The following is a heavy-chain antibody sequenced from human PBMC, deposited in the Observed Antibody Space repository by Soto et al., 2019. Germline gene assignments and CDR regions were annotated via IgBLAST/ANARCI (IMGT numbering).Heavy chain of an antibody. V-gene: IGHV4-30-4*01. CDR2: IYYIGST. J-gene: IGHJ4*02. CDR3: TRGPSGDKVDY. D-gene: IGHD7-27*01. CDR1: GVSISSGDYY. Sequence: SETLSLTCTVSGVSISSGDYYWSWIRQPPGKGLEWIGYIYYIGSTYYNPSLKSRVTISVDTSKNQLSLKLSSVSAADTAVYYCTRGPSGDKVDYWGQGTRVTVSS.